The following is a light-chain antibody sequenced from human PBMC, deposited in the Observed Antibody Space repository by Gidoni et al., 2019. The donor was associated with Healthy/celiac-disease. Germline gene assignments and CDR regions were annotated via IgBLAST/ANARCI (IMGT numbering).Light chain of an antibody. CDR1: QSLLHSNGYNY. CDR2: LGS. Sequence: DIVMTQSPLSLPVTPGEPASISCRSSQSLLHSNGYNYLDWYLQKPGHSPQLLIYLGSNRASGVPDRFSGSGSGKDFTLKISRVEAEDVGVYYCMQAIQTPSFGGGTKVEIK. CDR3: MQAIQTPS. J-gene: IGKJ4*01. V-gene: IGKV2-28*01.